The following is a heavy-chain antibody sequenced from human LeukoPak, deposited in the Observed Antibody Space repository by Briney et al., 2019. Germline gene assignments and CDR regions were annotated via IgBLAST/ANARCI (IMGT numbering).Heavy chain of an antibody. CDR1: GFTFSSYR. Sequence: GGSLRLSCAASGFTFSSYRMSWVRQAPGKGLEWVANIKQDGSERYYVDSVKGRFTISRDNAKNSLYLQMNSLRAEDTAVYYCARENTKRGPSTINYWGQGTLVTVSS. V-gene: IGHV3-7*01. CDR2: IKQDGSER. CDR3: ARENTKRGPSTINY. J-gene: IGHJ4*02. D-gene: IGHD1-1*01.